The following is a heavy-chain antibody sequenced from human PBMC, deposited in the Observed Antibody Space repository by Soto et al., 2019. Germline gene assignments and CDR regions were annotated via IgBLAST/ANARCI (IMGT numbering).Heavy chain of an antibody. CDR2: ISSSSSTI. CDR1: GFTFSTYS. CDR3: ARDPREYYFDY. J-gene: IGHJ4*02. V-gene: IGHV3-48*01. Sequence: GSLRLSCAASGFTFSTYSMNWVREAPGKVLEWISYISSSSSTIFYTDSVNGRFTVSRDNAKNALYLQMNSLRAEDTVVYYCARDPREYYFDYWGQGTLVTVSS.